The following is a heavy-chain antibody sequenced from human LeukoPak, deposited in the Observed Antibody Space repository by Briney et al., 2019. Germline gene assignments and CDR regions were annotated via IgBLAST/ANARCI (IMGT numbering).Heavy chain of an antibody. CDR3: AKHWSYCSTTSCFFNYYYYYMDV. CDR2: IYSGGST. CDR1: GFTVSSNY. J-gene: IGHJ6*03. Sequence: GGSLRLSCAASGFTVSSNYMSWVRQAPGKGLEWVSGIYSGGSTYYADSVKGRFTISRDNSKNTLYLQMNNLRAEDTAVYYCAKHWSYCSTTSCFFNYYYYYMDVWGKGTTVTVSS. D-gene: IGHD2-2*01. V-gene: IGHV3-66*04.